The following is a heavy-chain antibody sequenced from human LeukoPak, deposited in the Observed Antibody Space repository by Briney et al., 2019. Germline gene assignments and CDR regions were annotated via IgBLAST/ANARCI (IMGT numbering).Heavy chain of an antibody. CDR3: ARGGSSSLRSGWFDP. J-gene: IGHJ5*02. D-gene: IGHD2-2*01. CDR2: ISYDGSNK. CDR1: GFTFSSYA. V-gene: IGHV3-30*04. Sequence: QPGRSLRLSCAASGFTFSSYAMHWVRQAPGKGLEWVAVISYDGSNKYYADSVKGRFTISRDNSKNTLYMQMNSLRAEDTAVYYCARGGSSSLRSGWFDPWGQGTLVTVSS.